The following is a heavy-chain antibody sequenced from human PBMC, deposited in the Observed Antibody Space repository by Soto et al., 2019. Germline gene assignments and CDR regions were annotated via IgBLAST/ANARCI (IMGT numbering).Heavy chain of an antibody. Sequence: EVQLLESGGGLVQPGGSLRLSCAASGFTFSDFGISWVRQAPGKGLEWVSAIPGGGGTTYYSNSVKGRFAISRDNSKNTLFLQMKSLRAEDTAIYFCAREAPRSGYAFGDFDYWGQGILVTVSS. CDR3: AREAPRSGYAFGDFDY. CDR1: GFTFSDFG. D-gene: IGHD5-12*01. V-gene: IGHV3-23*01. CDR2: IPGGGGTT. J-gene: IGHJ4*02.